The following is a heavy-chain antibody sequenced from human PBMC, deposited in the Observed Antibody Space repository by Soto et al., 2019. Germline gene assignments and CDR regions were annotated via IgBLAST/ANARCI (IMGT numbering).Heavy chain of an antibody. CDR1: GYSFTSYW. Sequence: GESLKISCKGSGYSFTSYWIGWVRQMPGKGLEWMGIIYPGDSDTRYSPSFQGQVTISADKSISTAYLQWSSLKASDTAMYYCARLPLANCSSTSCYFLDYWGQGTLVTVSS. CDR2: IYPGDSDT. V-gene: IGHV5-51*01. CDR3: ARLPLANCSSTSCYFLDY. J-gene: IGHJ4*02. D-gene: IGHD2-2*01.